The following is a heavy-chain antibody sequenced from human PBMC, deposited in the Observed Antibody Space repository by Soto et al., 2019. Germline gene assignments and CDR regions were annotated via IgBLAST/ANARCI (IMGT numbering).Heavy chain of an antibody. CDR3: ARATTVTDY. Sequence: GGSLRLSCAASGFTFSDHYMDWVRQAPGKGLEWVGRTRNKANSHTTEYAASVKGRFTISRDDSKNSLYLQMNSLKVEDTAVYYCARATTVTDYWGQGALVTVSS. D-gene: IGHD4-17*01. CDR1: GFTFSDHY. CDR2: TRNKANSHTT. J-gene: IGHJ4*02. V-gene: IGHV3-72*01.